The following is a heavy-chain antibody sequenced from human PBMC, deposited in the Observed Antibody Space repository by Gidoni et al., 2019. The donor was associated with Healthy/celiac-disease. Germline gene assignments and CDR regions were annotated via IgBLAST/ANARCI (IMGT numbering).Heavy chain of an antibody. CDR3: ARMTTVTLDAFDI. D-gene: IGHD4-17*01. V-gene: IGHV3-7*01. CDR2: IKQDGSEK. CDR1: GSTLSSYW. J-gene: IGHJ3*02. Sequence: EVQLVESGGGLVQPGGSLRLSCAASGSTLSSYWMSWVRQAPGKGLEWMANIKQDGSEKYYVDSVKGRFTISRDNAKNSLYLQMNSLRAEDTAVYYCARMTTVTLDAFDIWGQGTMVTVSS.